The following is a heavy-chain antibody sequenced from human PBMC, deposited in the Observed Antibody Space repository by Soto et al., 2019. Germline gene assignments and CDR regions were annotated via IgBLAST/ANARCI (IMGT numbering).Heavy chain of an antibody. CDR2: MNPNSGNT. V-gene: IGHV1-8*01. CDR1: GYTFTSYD. Sequence: ASVKVSCKASGYTFTSYDINWVRQATGQGLEWMGWMNPNSGNTGYAQKFQGRVTMTRNTSISTAYMELSSLRSEDTAVFYFVRSYLRVATICYWGQGSRVTVTS. D-gene: IGHD5-12*01. J-gene: IGHJ4*02. CDR3: VRSYLRVATICY.